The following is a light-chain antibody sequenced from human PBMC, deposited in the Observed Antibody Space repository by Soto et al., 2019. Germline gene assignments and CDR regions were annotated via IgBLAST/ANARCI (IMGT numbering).Light chain of an antibody. CDR3: TSYTTSGTYV. V-gene: IGLV2-14*03. CDR1: SSDIGAYIH. CDR2: DVS. J-gene: IGLJ1*01. Sequence: QSALTQPASVSGSPGQSIAVSCSGTSSDIGAYIHVSWYQQHPGKAPKLMIYDVSNRPSGVSDRFSGSKSGNTASLTISGLQAEDEADYYCTSYTTSGTYVFGAGTKHTVL.